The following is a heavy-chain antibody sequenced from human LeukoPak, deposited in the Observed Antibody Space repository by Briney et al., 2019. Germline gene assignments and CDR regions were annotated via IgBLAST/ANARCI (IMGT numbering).Heavy chain of an antibody. Sequence: SETLSLTCAVYSGSFSGYYWSWIRQPPGKGPEWIGEINHSGSTNYNPSLKSRVTISVDMSQNQFSLKLGSVTAADTAVYYCARRYPVTSRRYFDWWGQGTLVTVSS. D-gene: IGHD4-17*01. CDR3: ARRYPVTSRRYFDW. V-gene: IGHV4-34*01. J-gene: IGHJ4*02. CDR2: INHSGST. CDR1: SGSFSGYY.